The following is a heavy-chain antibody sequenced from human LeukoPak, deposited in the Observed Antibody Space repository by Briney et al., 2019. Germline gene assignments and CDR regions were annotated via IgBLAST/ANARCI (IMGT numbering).Heavy chain of an antibody. D-gene: IGHD3-3*01. Sequence: GGSLRLSCAASGFTFDNHAMTWVRQDPGKGMEWVSVITGSGDARYYADSVKGRFTISRDNSKNTLHLQMNTLRVEDTALYYCAKDILTYYYGTSGYYFDYWGQGTLVTVSS. CDR3: AKDILTYYYGTSGYYFDY. V-gene: IGHV3-23*01. CDR2: ITGSGDAR. CDR1: GFTFDNHA. J-gene: IGHJ4*02.